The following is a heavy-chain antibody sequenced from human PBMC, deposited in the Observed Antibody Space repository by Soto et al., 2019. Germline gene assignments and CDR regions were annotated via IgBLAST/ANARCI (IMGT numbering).Heavy chain of an antibody. Sequence: QVQLVESGGGVVQPGRSLRLSCAASGFTFSSYGMHWVRQAPGKGLEWVAVISYDGSNKYYADSVKGRFTISRDNSKNTLYPQMNSLRAEDTAVYYCAKALAIEAYYYYYGMDVWGQGTTVTVSS. CDR3: AKALAIEAYYYYYGMDV. CDR2: ISYDGSNK. J-gene: IGHJ6*02. CDR1: GFTFSSYG. V-gene: IGHV3-30*18. D-gene: IGHD2-21*01.